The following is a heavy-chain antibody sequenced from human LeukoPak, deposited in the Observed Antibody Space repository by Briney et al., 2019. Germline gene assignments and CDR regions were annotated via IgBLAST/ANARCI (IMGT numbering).Heavy chain of an antibody. V-gene: IGHV4-4*02. CDR3: ARESRGVTMVRGDDAFDI. J-gene: IGHJ3*02. Sequence: SGTLSLTCTVSGDSINSLDLWSWVRQPPGKGLEWIGEMYLSGTTHSNPSVKSRVTISVDTSKNQFSLKLSSVTAADTAVYYCARESRGVTMVRGDDAFDIWGQGTMVTVSS. CDR1: GDSINSLDL. CDR2: MYLSGTT. D-gene: IGHD3-10*01.